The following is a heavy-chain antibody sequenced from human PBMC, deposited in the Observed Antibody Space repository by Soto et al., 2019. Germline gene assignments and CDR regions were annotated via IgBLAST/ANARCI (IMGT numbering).Heavy chain of an antibody. CDR1: GYTFTSYG. Sequence: QVQLVQSGAEVKKPGASVKVSCKASGYTFTSYGISWVRQAPGQGLEWMGWISAYNGNINYAQKLQGRVTMTTDTSPSTAYMKLRSLRSDDTAVYYCASSLLVGYGLEGESDWGQGTLVTVSS. CDR3: ASSLLVGYGLEGESD. V-gene: IGHV1-18*01. CDR2: ISAYNGNI. J-gene: IGHJ4*02. D-gene: IGHD5-18*01.